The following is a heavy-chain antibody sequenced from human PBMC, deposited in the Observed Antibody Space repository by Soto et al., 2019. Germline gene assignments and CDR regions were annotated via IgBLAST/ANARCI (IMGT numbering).Heavy chain of an antibody. D-gene: IGHD4-17*01. CDR2: ISRGVTTI. CDR3: ARGASGDYGDYFDY. CDR1: GFTFSTYE. J-gene: IGHJ4*02. Sequence: VQLVESGGGLVQPGGSLRLSCAASGFTFSTYEMHWVRQAPGKGLEWISYISRGVTTIYYADSVKGRFTISRDSAKYSLYLQMNSLRAEDTAVYYCARGASGDYGDYFDYWGQGTLVTVSS. V-gene: IGHV3-48*03.